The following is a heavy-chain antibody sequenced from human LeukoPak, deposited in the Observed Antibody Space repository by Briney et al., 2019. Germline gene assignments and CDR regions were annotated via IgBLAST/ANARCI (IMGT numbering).Heavy chain of an antibody. Sequence: PGGSLRLSCAASGFTFSSYSMNWVRQAPGKGLEWVSVIYSGGSTYYADSVKGRFTISRDNSKNTLYLQMNSLRAEDTAVYYCVGDWFGNDYWGQGTLVTVSS. V-gene: IGHV3-66*01. CDR1: GFTFSSYS. CDR2: IYSGGST. J-gene: IGHJ4*02. D-gene: IGHD3-10*01. CDR3: VGDWFGNDY.